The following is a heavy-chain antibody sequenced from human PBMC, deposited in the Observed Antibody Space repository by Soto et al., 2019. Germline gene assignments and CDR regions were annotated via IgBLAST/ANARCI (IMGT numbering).Heavy chain of an antibody. CDR1: GFTFSSYG. J-gene: IGHJ3*02. CDR2: ISYDGSNK. D-gene: IGHD4-17*01. Sequence: LVESGGGVVQPGRSLRLSCAASGFTFSSYGMHWVRQAPGKGLEWVAVISYDGSNKYYADSVKGRFTISRDNSKNTLYLQMNSLRAEDTAVYYCAKRYDYGDPHDAFDIWGQGTMVTVSS. CDR3: AKRYDYGDPHDAFDI. V-gene: IGHV3-30*18.